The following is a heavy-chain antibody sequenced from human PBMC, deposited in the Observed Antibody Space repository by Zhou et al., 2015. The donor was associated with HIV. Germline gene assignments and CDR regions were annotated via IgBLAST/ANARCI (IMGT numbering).Heavy chain of an antibody. Sequence: EVQLVESGGRVVRPGGSLRLSCAASGFTFDDYGMYWVRQIPGKGLVWVSQINPDGSGTTYADSVEGRFTISRDNAKNTLYLQVNSLRVEDTGVYYCVRDGVREFDCWGQGTLVTVSS. J-gene: IGHJ4*02. V-gene: IGHV3-74*01. CDR2: INPDGSGT. CDR3: VRDGVREFDC. CDR1: GFTFDDYG.